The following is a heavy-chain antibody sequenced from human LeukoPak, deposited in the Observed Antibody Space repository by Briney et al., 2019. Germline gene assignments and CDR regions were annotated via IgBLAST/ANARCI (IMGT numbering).Heavy chain of an antibody. CDR3: ARDLSGDCSGGSCYGPGSYYYMDV. CDR1: GGTFSSYA. Sequence: GSSVKVSCKASGGTFSSYAISWVRQAPGQGLERMGGIIPIFGTANYAQKFQGRVTITTDESTSTAYMELSSLRSEDTAVYYCARDLSGDCSGGSCYGPGSYYYMDVWGKGTTVTVSS. D-gene: IGHD2-15*01. J-gene: IGHJ6*03. CDR2: IIPIFGTA. V-gene: IGHV1-69*05.